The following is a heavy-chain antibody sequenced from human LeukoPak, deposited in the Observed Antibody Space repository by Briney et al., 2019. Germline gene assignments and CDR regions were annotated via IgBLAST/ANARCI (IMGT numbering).Heavy chain of an antibody. CDR2: IWYDGSNK. CDR1: GFTYSSYG. Sequence: PGRSLRLSCAASGFTYSSYGMHWVRQAPGKGLEWVAVIWYDGSNKYYAESVKGRFTISRDNSKNTLYLQMNSLRAEDTAVYYCSKAGKYDFWSGYYAGDFDYWGQGTLVTVS. D-gene: IGHD3-3*01. V-gene: IGHV3-33*06. CDR3: SKAGKYDFWSGYYAGDFDY. J-gene: IGHJ4*02.